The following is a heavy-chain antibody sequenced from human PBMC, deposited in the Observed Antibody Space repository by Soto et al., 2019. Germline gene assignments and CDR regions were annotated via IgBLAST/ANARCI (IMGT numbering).Heavy chain of an antibody. V-gene: IGHV1-46*01. Sequence: QVQLVQSGAEVKKPGASVKVSCKASGYTFTSYYMHWVRQAPGQGLEWMGIIHPSGGSTSYAQQFQGRVTMTRDTSTSTVYMELSSLRSEDTAVYYCARDLSVGGWTYYYYGMDVWGQGTTVTVSS. CDR3: ARDLSVGGWTYYYYGMDV. D-gene: IGHD6-19*01. CDR1: GYTFTSYY. J-gene: IGHJ6*02. CDR2: IHPSGGST.